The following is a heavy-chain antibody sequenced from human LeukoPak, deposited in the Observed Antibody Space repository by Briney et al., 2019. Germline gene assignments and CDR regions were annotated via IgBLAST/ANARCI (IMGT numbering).Heavy chain of an antibody. D-gene: IGHD3-16*01. CDR1: GYSLGKNYY. Sequence: PSETLSLTCAVSGYSLGKNYYWGRIRQSPGKGLEWIGRIYGRASTSYNPSLMNRVTMSVDTSKNHFSLQLTSVTAADTAVYYCARYDSRGSASTRFDYWGPGILVTVSS. CDR3: ARYDSRGSASTRFDY. CDR2: IYGRAST. V-gene: IGHV4-38-2*01. J-gene: IGHJ4*02.